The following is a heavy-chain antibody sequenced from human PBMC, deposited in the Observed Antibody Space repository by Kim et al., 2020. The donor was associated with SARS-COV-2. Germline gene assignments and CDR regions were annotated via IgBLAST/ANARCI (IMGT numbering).Heavy chain of an antibody. V-gene: IGHV4-59*13. Sequence: SETLSLTCTVSGGSISSYYWSWIRQPPGKGLQWMGNIYYSGSSNCNPSLKSRVTISVDTSKNQFSLKLSSLTAADKAAYYCARDRGDYTEERYYFYGMDV. CDR1: GGSISSYY. D-gene: IGHD1-1*01. CDR3: ARDRGDYTEERYYFYGMDV. CDR2: IYYSGSS. J-gene: IGHJ6*01.